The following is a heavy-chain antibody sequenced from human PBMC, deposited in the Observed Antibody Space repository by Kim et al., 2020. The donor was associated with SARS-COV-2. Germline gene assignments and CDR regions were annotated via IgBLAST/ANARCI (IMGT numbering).Heavy chain of an antibody. J-gene: IGHJ3*02. CDR1: GFTFSSYG. CDR2: IWYDGSNK. V-gene: IGHV3-33*01. CDR3: ARDHREMVRGATHIGDAFDI. Sequence: GGSLRLSCAASGFTFSSYGMHWVRQAPGKGLEWVAVIWYDGSNKYYADPVKGRFTISRDNSKNTLYLQMNSLRAEDTAVYYCARDHREMVRGATHIGDAFDIWGQGTMVTGSS. D-gene: IGHD3-10*01.